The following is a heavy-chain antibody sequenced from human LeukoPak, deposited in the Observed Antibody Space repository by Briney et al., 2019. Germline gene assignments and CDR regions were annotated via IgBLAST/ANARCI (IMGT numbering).Heavy chain of an antibody. CDR1: GGSISSSSYY. CDR3: ARKGKAVTDPFDY. D-gene: IGHD4-17*01. CDR2: IYYSGST. J-gene: IGHJ4*02. V-gene: IGHV4-39*01. Sequence: SETLSLTCTVSGGSISSSSYYWGWIRQPPGKGLEWIGSIYYSGSTYYNPSLKSRVTISVDTSKNQFSLKLSSVTAADTAVYYCARKGKAVTDPFDYWGRGTLVTVSS.